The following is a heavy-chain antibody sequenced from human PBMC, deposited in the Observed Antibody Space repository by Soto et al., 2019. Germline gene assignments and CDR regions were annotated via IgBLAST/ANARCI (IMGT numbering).Heavy chain of an antibody. D-gene: IGHD2-2*01. J-gene: IGHJ3*02. CDR2: ISGSGGST. Sequence: GGSLRLSCAASGFTFSSYAMSWVRQAPGKGLEWVSAISGSGGSTYYADSVKGRFTISRDNSKNTLYLQMNSLRAEDTAVYYCAKGGPYCSSTSCYAFDIWGQGTMVTVSS. CDR3: AKGGPYCSSTSCYAFDI. CDR1: GFTFSSYA. V-gene: IGHV3-23*01.